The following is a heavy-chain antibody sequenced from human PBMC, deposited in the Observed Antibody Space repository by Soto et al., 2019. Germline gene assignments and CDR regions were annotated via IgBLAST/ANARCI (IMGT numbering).Heavy chain of an antibody. CDR3: ARRASR. CDR2: ISSSSGHI. D-gene: IGHD1-26*01. Sequence: GGSLRLSCAASGFTFSRFSMNWVRQAPGKGLEWVSSISSSSGHIYHADSVKGRFAISRDNAKNSLFLQMNSLGAEDTAVYYCARRASRWGQGTMVTVSS. V-gene: IGHV3-21*01. CDR1: GFTFSRFS. J-gene: IGHJ3*01.